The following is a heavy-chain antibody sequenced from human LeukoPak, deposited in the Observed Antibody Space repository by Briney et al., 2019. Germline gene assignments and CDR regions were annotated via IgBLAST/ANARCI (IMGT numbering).Heavy chain of an antibody. CDR2: INHSGST. V-gene: IGHV4-34*01. CDR3: ARLLYYYGSGSAFGY. J-gene: IGHJ4*02. D-gene: IGHD3-10*01. Sequence: SETLSLTCAVYGGSFSGYYWSWIRQPPGKGLEWIGEINHSGSTNYNPSLKSRVTISVDTSKNQFSLKLSSVTAADTAVYYCARLLYYYGSGSAFGYWGQGTLVTVSS. CDR1: GGSFSGYY.